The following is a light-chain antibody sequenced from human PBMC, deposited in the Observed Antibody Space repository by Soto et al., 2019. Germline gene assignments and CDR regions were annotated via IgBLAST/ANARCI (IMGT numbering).Light chain of an antibody. Sequence: QSVLTQPPSASGSPGQSVTISCTGTSSDVGDYKYVSWYQQHPGKAPKLMIYEVDKRPSGVPDRFSGSKSGNTASLAVSGLQAEDEADYFCSSYAGSNVIFGGGTKVTV. V-gene: IGLV2-8*01. CDR2: EVD. CDR1: SSDVGDYKY. J-gene: IGLJ2*01. CDR3: SSYAGSNVI.